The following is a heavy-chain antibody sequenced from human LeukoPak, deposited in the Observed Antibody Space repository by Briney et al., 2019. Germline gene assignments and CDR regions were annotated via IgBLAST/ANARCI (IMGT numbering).Heavy chain of an antibody. V-gene: IGHV4-34*01. D-gene: IGHD5-24*01. J-gene: IGHJ4*02. CDR1: GGSFSGYY. Sequence: SETLSLTCAVYGGSFSGYYWSWIRQPPGKGLEWIGEINHSGSTNYNPSLKSRVTISLDTSKSQFSLRLSSVTAADTAVYYCANTERWLHWDNWGQGSLVTVSS. CDR3: ANTERWLHWDN. CDR2: INHSGST.